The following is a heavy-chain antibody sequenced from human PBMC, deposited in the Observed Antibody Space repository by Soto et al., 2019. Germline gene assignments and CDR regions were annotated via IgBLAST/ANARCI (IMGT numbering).Heavy chain of an antibody. CDR2: IYYSGST. CDR3: ARDLFGADWRYIDY. J-gene: IGHJ4*02. Sequence: SETLSLTXTVSGGSISSGGYYWSWIRQHPGKGLEWIGYIYYSGSTYYNSSLKSRVTISVDTSKNQSSLKLSSVTAADTAVYYCARDLFGADWRYIDYWGQGTLVTVSS. D-gene: IGHD2-8*02. CDR1: GGSISSGGYY. V-gene: IGHV4-31*02.